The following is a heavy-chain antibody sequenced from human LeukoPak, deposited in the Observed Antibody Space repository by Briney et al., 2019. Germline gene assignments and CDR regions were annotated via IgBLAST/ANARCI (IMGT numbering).Heavy chain of an antibody. D-gene: IGHD2-2*01. Sequence: GGSLRLSCAASGFTFSSYAMHWVRQTPGKGLEWVAVISYDGRNNYYADSVKGRFTISRDNSKNTLYLQMNSLRAEDTAVYYCAHGAMYQLDYWGQGTLVTVSS. CDR1: GFTFSSYA. J-gene: IGHJ4*02. CDR3: AHGAMYQLDY. CDR2: ISYDGRNN. V-gene: IGHV3-30*07.